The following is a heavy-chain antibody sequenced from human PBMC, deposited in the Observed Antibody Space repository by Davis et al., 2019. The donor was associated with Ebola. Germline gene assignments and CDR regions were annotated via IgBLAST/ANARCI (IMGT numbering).Heavy chain of an antibody. D-gene: IGHD2-15*01. J-gene: IGHJ5*02. CDR3: ARGASVLVVVAARRWWFDP. CDR2: IYYSGST. Sequence: SETLSLTCTVSGGSISSSSYYWGWIRQPPGKGLEWIGSIYYSGSTYYNPSLKSRVTITVDTSKNQFSLKLSSVTAADTAVYYCARGASVLVVVAARRWWFDPWGQGTLVTVSS. V-gene: IGHV4-39*01. CDR1: GGSISSSSYY.